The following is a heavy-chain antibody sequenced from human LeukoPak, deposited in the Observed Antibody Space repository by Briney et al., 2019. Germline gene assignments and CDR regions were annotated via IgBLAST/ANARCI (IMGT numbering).Heavy chain of an antibody. D-gene: IGHD3-10*01. CDR2: INIGGTNT. Sequence: GGSLRLSCAASGLTFSDYYMSWIRQAPGKGLEWLSYINIGGTNTHYADSVKGRFTISRDNAKKSLYLQMNSLRAEDTAVYYCARDRAFFDYWGQGTLVTVSS. CDR1: GLTFSDYY. J-gene: IGHJ4*02. V-gene: IGHV3-11*04. CDR3: ARDRAFFDY.